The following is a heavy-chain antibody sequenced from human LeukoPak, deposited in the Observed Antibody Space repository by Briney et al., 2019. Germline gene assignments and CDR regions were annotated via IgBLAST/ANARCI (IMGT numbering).Heavy chain of an antibody. CDR1: GDSVSNNSAT. CDR3: ARAGLRRGDFDY. CDR2: TYYRSKRYN. D-gene: IGHD3-9*01. J-gene: IGHJ4*02. V-gene: IGHV6-1*01. Sequence: SQTLALICAICGDSVSNNSATWNWIRQSPSRGLEWLGSTYYRSKRYNDYAVSVKSRITVNPDTSKNQFSLQLNSVTPEDTAVYYCARAGLRRGDFDYWGQGTLVTVSS.